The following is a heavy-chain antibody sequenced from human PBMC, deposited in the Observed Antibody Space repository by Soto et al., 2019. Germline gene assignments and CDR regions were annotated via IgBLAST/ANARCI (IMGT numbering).Heavy chain of an antibody. J-gene: IGHJ4*02. Sequence: ASVKVSCKASGYTFTSYGISWVRQAPGQGLEWMGWISAYNGNTNYAQKLQGRVTMTTDTSTSTAYMELMSLRSDDTAVYYCPRSLWFGEYPFPGYWGQGTLVTV. CDR1: GYTFTSYG. CDR2: ISAYNGNT. CDR3: PRSLWFGEYPFPGY. D-gene: IGHD3-10*01. V-gene: IGHV1-18*01.